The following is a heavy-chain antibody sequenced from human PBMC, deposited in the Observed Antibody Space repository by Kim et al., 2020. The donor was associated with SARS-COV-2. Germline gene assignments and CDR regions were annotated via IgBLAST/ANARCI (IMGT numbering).Heavy chain of an antibody. V-gene: IGHV3-21*01. D-gene: IGHD1-26*01. CDR3: ARVHGDSGYDHYGMDV. J-gene: IGHJ6*02. Sequence: GGSLRLSCAASGFTFSSYSMNWVRQAPGKGLEWVSSISSSSSYIYYADSVKGRFTISRDNAKNSLYLQMNSLRAEDTAVYYCARVHGDSGYDHYGMDVWGQGTTVTVSS. CDR1: GFTFSSYS. CDR2: ISSSSSYI.